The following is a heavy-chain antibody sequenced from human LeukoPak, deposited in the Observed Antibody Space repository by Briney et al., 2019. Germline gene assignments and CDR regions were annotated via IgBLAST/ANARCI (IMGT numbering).Heavy chain of an antibody. D-gene: IGHD5-24*01. V-gene: IGHV1-18*01. Sequence: QXPXXXXEWMGWISAYNGNTNYAQKLQGRVTMTTDTSTSTAYMELRSLRSDDTAVYYCARADAAFDIWGQGTMVTVSS. J-gene: IGHJ3*02. CDR2: ISAYNGNT. CDR3: ARADAAFDI.